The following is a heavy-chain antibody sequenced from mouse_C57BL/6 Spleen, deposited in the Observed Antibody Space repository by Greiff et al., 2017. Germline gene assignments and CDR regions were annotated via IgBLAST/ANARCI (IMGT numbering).Heavy chain of an antibody. CDR2: ISDGGSYT. CDR1: GFTFSSYA. Sequence: EVQGVESGGGLVKPGGSLKLSCAASGFTFSSYAMSWVRQTPEKRLEWVATISDGGSYTYYPDNVKGRFTISRDNAKNNLYLQMSHLKSEDTAMYYCASGSSRAMDYWGQGTSVTVSS. V-gene: IGHV5-4*01. D-gene: IGHD1-1*01. J-gene: IGHJ4*01. CDR3: ASGSSRAMDY.